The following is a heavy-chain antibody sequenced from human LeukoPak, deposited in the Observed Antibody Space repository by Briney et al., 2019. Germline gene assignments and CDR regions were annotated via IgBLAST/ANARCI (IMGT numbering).Heavy chain of an antibody. CDR2: IYSGGDT. CDR3: ATRYCSSISCYRGAFDI. J-gene: IGHJ3*02. Sequence: GGSLRLSCAASGFTVSGNYMSWVRQAPGKGLEWVSLIYSGGDTYYADSVKGRFTISRDNSKNTLYLQMDSLRAEDTAVYYCATRYCSSISCYRGAFDIWGQGTMVTVSS. D-gene: IGHD2-2*01. CDR1: GFTVSGNY. V-gene: IGHV3-66*02.